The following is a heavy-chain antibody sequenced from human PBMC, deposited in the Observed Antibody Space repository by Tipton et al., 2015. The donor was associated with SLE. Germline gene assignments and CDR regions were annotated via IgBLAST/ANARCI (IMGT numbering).Heavy chain of an antibody. CDR2: IHYSGST. D-gene: IGHD6-19*01. J-gene: IGHJ4*02. CDR3: AGTSSSGWYVIDY. Sequence: TLSLTCTVSGGSIGSGSSYWDWIRQPPGKELEWIGSIHYSGSTSYNSSLESRVTISIDTSKSQFSLKLSSVTASDMAEYYCAGTSSSGWYVIDYWGQGTLVTVSS. V-gene: IGHV4-39*01. CDR1: GGSIGSGSSY.